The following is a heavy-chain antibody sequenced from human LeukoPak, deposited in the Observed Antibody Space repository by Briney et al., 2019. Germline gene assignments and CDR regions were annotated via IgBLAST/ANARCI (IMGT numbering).Heavy chain of an antibody. CDR2: IIPILGIA. V-gene: IGHV1-69*04. D-gene: IGHD2-8*01. CDR3: AIGYCTNGVCYRYYYGMDV. J-gene: IGHJ6*02. Sequence: ASVKVSCKASGGTFSSYAISWVRQAHGQGLEWMGTIIPILGIANYAQKFQGRVTITADKSTSTAYMELSSLRSEDTAVYYCAIGYCTNGVCYRYYYGMDVWGQGTTVTVSS. CDR1: GGTFSSYA.